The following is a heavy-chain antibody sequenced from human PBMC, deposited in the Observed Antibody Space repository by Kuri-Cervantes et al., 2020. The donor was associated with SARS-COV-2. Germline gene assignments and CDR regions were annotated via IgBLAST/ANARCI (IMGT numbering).Heavy chain of an antibody. CDR3: ARENTPSIFDY. V-gene: IGHV4-59*01. CDR1: GGSFRSSY. Sequence: SETLSLTCAVYGGSFRSSYWNWIRQPPGKGLEWMGYIYNSESTNYNPSLKSRVTMSVDTSKNQFSLKLTSVTAADTAVYYCARENTPSIFDYWGQGILVTVSS. J-gene: IGHJ4*02. CDR2: IYNSEST.